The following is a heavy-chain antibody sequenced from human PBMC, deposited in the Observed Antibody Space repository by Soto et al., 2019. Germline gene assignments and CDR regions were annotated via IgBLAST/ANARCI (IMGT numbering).Heavy chain of an antibody. CDR3: ARHVGENHYYYYYGLDV. Sequence: SETLSLTCTVSGGSISSSRYYWGWIRQPPGKGLEWIGSIYYSGNTYYNPSLKSRVTISVDTSKNQFSLKLSSVTAADTAVFYCARHVGENHYYYYYGLDVWGQGTTVTVSS. J-gene: IGHJ6*02. CDR2: IYYSGNT. D-gene: IGHD3-16*01. V-gene: IGHV4-39*01. CDR1: GGSISSSRYY.